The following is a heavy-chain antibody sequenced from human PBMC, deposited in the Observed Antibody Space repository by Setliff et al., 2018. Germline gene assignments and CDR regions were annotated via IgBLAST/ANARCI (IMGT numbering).Heavy chain of an antibody. Sequence: GGSLRLSCAASGFSFSSYDMHWVRQASVKGLEWIGRIRGRTDNYATAYAASVRGRFTISRDDSKNTAYLQMNSLKTEDTAVYYCTFARDGYDVFDIWGQGTMVTVSS. CDR2: IRGRTDNYAT. CDR3: TFARDGYDVFDI. V-gene: IGHV3-73*01. CDR1: GFSFSSYD. J-gene: IGHJ3*02. D-gene: IGHD5-18*01.